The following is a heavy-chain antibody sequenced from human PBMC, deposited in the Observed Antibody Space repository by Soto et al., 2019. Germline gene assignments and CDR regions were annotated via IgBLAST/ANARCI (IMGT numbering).Heavy chain of an antibody. V-gene: IGHV3-48*03. D-gene: IGHD3-10*01. CDR3: ARRIRDGSGSTAFDI. CDR1: GFTFSSYE. CDR2: ISSSGSTI. Sequence: GGSLRLSCAASGFTFSSYEMNWVRQAPGKGLEWVSYISSSGSTIYYADSAKGRFTISRDNAKNSLYLQMNSLRAEDTAGYYCARRIRDGSGSTAFDIWGQGRMVTVSS. J-gene: IGHJ3*02.